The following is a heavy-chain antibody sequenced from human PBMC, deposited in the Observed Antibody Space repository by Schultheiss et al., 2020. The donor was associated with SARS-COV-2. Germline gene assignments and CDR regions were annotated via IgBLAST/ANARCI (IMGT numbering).Heavy chain of an antibody. J-gene: IGHJ3*02. CDR3: VVLASAGIVILPSAAALDI. CDR1: GFTFSDYY. D-gene: IGHD2-2*01. Sequence: GESLKISCAASGFTFSDYYMSWIRQAPGKGLEWVSYISSSSSYTNYADSVKGRFTISRDNAKNSLYLQMNSLRAEDTAVYYCVVLASAGIVILPSAAALDIWGQGTMVTVSS. V-gene: IGHV3-11*06. CDR2: ISSSSSYT.